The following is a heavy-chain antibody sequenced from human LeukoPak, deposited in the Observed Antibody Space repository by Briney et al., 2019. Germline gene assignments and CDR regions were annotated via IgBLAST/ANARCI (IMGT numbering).Heavy chain of an antibody. J-gene: IGHJ3*02. Sequence: GGSLRLSCVASRFTFISYAMSWVRQAPGRGVEGVSRITNSGDGTYYADSVKGRFIISRDNSKNTLSLQMYSLRVEDTAVYDCAKGLGGFDKWGQGTMVIVSS. CDR2: ITNSGDGT. D-gene: IGHD2-15*01. CDR1: RFTFISYA. CDR3: AKGLGGFDK. V-gene: IGHV3-23*01.